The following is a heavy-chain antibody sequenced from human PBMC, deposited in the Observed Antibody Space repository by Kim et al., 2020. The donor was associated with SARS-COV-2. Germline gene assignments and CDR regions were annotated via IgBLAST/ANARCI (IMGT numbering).Heavy chain of an antibody. CDR1: GFTFSSYG. Sequence: GGSLRLSCAASGFTFSSYGMHWVRQAPGKGLEWVAVIWYDGSNKYYADSVKGRFTISRDNSKNTLYLQMNSLRAEDTAVYYCARDRKYDIWSCYSYGMDVWGQGTTVTVSS. CDR3: ARDRKYDIWSCYSYGMDV. J-gene: IGHJ6*02. CDR2: IWYDGSNK. D-gene: IGHD3-3*01. V-gene: IGHV3-33*01.